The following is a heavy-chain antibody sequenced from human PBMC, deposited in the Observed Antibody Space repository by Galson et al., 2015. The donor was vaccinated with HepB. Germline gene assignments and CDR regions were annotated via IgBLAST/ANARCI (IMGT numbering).Heavy chain of an antibody. CDR2: INHSGST. CDR1: GGSFSGYY. J-gene: IGHJ6*02. CDR3: ARTHIAAAGNVNYYYYGMDV. D-gene: IGHD6-13*01. Sequence: TLSLTCAVYGGSFSGYYWSWIRQPPGKGLEWIGEINHSGSTNYNPSLKSRVTISVDTSKNQFSLKLSSVTAADTAVYYCARTHIAAAGNVNYYYYGMDVWGQGTTVTVSS. V-gene: IGHV4-34*01.